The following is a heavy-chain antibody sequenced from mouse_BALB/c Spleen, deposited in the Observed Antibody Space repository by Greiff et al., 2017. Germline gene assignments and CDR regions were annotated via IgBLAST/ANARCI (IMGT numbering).Heavy chain of an antibody. V-gene: IGHV5-17*02. CDR2: ISSGSSTI. CDR1: GFTFSSFG. D-gene: IGHD2-2*01. Sequence: EVKLVESGGGLVQPGGSRKLSCAASGFTFSSFGMHWVRQAPEKGLGWVAYISSGSSTIYYADKVKGRFTISRDNPKNTLFLQMTSLRSEDTAMYYCEREDDGYDRGAMDYWGQGTSVTVSA. J-gene: IGHJ4*01. CDR3: EREDDGYDRGAMDY.